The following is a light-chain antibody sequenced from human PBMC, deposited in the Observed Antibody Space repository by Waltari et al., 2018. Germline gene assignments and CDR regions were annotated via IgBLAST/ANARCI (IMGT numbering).Light chain of an antibody. V-gene: IGKV1-5*03. CDR1: QSISTW. Sequence: DIQMTQSPSTLSASVGDRVTITCRASQSISTWLAWYQQKPGKAPKLMIYQTSNIESGVPSRFSGSGSGTDFTLTISSLQPDDFATYYCQQYSSYSLTFGGGTKVEIK. CDR2: QTS. J-gene: IGKJ4*01. CDR3: QQYSSYSLT.